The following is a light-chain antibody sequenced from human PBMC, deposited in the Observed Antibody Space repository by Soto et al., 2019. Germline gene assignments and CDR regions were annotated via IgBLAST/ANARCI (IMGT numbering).Light chain of an antibody. CDR2: DAS. Sequence: EIVLTQSPATLSLSPGARAPLSCRASQSVNNYLAWYQQRPGQAPRLLIYDASNRATGIPARFSGSGSGTDFTLTISSLEPEDFAVYYCQHRNNRPFSFGPGTKVDIK. J-gene: IGKJ3*01. CDR1: QSVNNY. CDR3: QHRNNRPFS. V-gene: IGKV3-11*01.